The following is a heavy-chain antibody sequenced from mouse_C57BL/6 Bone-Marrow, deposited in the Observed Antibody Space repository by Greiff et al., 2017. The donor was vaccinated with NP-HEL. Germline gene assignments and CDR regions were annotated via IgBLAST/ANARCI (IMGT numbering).Heavy chain of an antibody. Sequence: VQLQQSGAELVRPGASVTLSCKASGYTFTDYEMHWVKQTPVHGLEWIGAIDPETGGTAYNQKFKGKAILTADKSSSTAYMELRSLTSEDSAVYYCTSRQIHRGAWFAYWGQGTLVTVSA. CDR3: TSRQIHRGAWFAY. V-gene: IGHV1-15*01. J-gene: IGHJ3*01. CDR1: GYTFTDYE. D-gene: IGHD3-2*01. CDR2: IDPETGGT.